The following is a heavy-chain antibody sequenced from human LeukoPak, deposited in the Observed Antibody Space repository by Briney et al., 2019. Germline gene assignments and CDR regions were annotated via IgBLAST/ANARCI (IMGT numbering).Heavy chain of an antibody. D-gene: IGHD3-9*01. CDR3: ARITLRYFDWLRNWFDP. Sequence: PGGSLRLSCAASGFTFSSYAMSWVRQAPGKGLEWVSAISGSGGSTYYADSVKGRFTISRDNSKNTLYLQMNSLRAEDTAVYYCARITLRYFDWLRNWFDPWGQGTLVTVSS. V-gene: IGHV3-23*01. CDR1: GFTFSSYA. CDR2: ISGSGGST. J-gene: IGHJ5*02.